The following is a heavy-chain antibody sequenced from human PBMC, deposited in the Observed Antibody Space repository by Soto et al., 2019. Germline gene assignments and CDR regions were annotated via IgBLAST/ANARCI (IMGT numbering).Heavy chain of an antibody. Sequence: QVQLVESGGGLVNPGGSLRLSCAASEFTFSDYYMSWIRQAPGKGLEWVSYISDSGSIVYYADSVKGRFTISRDNAKGSLFLQMNSLRAEEPAIYYCARGGGPFYYGSGSYYIFSRWGQGTLVTVSS. CDR1: EFTFSDYY. CDR3: ARGGGPFYYGSGSYYIFSR. J-gene: IGHJ4*02. CDR2: ISDSGSIV. D-gene: IGHD3-10*01. V-gene: IGHV3-11*01.